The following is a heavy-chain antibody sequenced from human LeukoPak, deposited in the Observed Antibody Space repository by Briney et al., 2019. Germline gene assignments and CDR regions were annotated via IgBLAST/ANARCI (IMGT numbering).Heavy chain of an antibody. D-gene: IGHD2-2*01. CDR3: AKGFYIVEVPAAHPYFDY. J-gene: IGHJ4*02. V-gene: IGHV3-30*02. Sequence: PGGSLRPSCSTSGFSFSNYGMHWVRQAPGKGLEWVAFIRYDATIKSYADSVKGRFTISRDNSKNTLYLQMNSLRAEDTAVYYCAKGFYIVEVPAAHPYFDYWGQGTLVTVSS. CDR2: IRYDATIK. CDR1: GFSFSNYG.